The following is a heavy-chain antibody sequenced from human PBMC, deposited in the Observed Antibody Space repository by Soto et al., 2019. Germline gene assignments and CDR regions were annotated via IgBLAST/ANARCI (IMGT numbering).Heavy chain of an antibody. CDR1: GYTFTSYG. V-gene: IGHV1-18*04. D-gene: IGHD3-16*02. CDR2: ISAYNGNT. Sequence: QVQLVQSGAEVKKPGASVKVSCKASGYTFTSYGISWVRQAPGQGLEWMGWISAYNGNTNYAQKLQGRVTMTTETSTSTAYMELRSLRSDDTAVYYCARDAGIYDYVWGSYRYMDPLDYWGQGTLVTVSS. CDR3: ARDAGIYDYVWGSYRYMDPLDY. J-gene: IGHJ4*02.